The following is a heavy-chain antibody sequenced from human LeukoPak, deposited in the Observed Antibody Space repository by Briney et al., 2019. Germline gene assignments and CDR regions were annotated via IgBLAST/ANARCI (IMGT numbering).Heavy chain of an antibody. V-gene: IGHV3-23*01. CDR3: AKDLWELPYYFDY. CDR1: GFTFSNYA. CDR2: IDGPTFRT. Sequence: GGSLRLSCAASGFTFSNYAMHWVRQAPGKGLEWVSTIDGPTFRTHYADSVMGRFTISRDNSKNTLYLQMNSLRAEDTAVYSCAKDLWELPYYFDYWGQGTLVTVSS. J-gene: IGHJ4*02. D-gene: IGHD1-26*01.